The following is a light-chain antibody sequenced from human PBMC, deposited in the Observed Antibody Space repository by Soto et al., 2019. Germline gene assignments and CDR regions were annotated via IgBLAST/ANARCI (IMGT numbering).Light chain of an antibody. V-gene: IGKV1-9*01. CDR3: QQLNSYPLT. CDR1: QGISSY. J-gene: IGKJ4*01. Sequence: DIQLTQSPSFLSASVGDRVTITCRASQGISSYLAWYQQKPGKAPKLLIYAASPLQSGVPSRFSGSGSGTEFTLTISSLQPEDFATCYCQQLNSYPLTFGGGTKVEIK. CDR2: AAS.